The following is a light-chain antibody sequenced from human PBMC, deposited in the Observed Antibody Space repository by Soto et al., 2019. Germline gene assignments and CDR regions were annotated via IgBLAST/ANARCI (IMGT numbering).Light chain of an antibody. Sequence: DIQMTQSPSSLSASVGDRVTITCRASQSIYSSLNWYHQKPGKAPKLLIYVDSNLQSGVPSRFSGSASGTDFILRISSLPPKVFSHYYFQQSYSTPYTFGQGTKLEI. CDR3: QQSYSTPYT. V-gene: IGKV1-39*01. J-gene: IGKJ2*01. CDR2: VDS. CDR1: QSIYSS.